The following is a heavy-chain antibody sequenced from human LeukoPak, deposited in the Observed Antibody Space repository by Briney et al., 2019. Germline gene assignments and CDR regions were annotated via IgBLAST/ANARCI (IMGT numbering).Heavy chain of an antibody. CDR1: GYTFTGYY. J-gene: IGHJ4*02. Sequence: ASVKVSCKASGYTFTGYYMHWVRQAPGQGLEWMGWVNPNNGGTDYAQKFQGRVTMTSDTSTSTAYMELSRLRSDDTAVYYCARGKTTVYCGGDCYAFDYWGQGSLVTVSS. CDR2: VNPNNGGT. CDR3: ARGKTTVYCGGDCYAFDY. D-gene: IGHD2-21*02. V-gene: IGHV1-2*02.